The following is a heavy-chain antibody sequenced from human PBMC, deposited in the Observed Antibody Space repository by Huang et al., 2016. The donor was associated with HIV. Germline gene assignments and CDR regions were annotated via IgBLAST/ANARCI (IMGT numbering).Heavy chain of an antibody. D-gene: IGHD3-3*01. J-gene: IGHJ4*02. CDR3: ARDHHDFWRGYRRMYFFDH. CDR2: LDYSGST. Sequence: QVQLQESGPGLVKPSETLSLTCTVSGGSISTHYWSWIRQPPGKGLEWIGSLDYSGSTNSSPSLKSRVTILLVTSKDQFSLRVNSVTAADTAMYYCARDHHDFWRGYRRMYFFDHWGQGTLVTVSS. V-gene: IGHV4-59*11. CDR1: GGSISTHY.